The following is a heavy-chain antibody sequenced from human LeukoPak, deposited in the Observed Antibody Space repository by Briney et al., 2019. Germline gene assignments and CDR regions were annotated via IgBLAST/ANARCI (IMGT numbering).Heavy chain of an antibody. D-gene: IGHD4-11*01. Sequence: ASVKVSCKASGYTFGTFDINWVRQATGQGLEWMGWMNPNSGNAGYAQKFQGRVTMTRNTSISTAYLELSNLRSEDTAVYYCTRGFNIYYNKEFDYWGQGTLVTVSS. CDR3: TRGFNIYYNKEFDY. V-gene: IGHV1-8*01. CDR2: MNPNSGNA. CDR1: GYTFGTFD. J-gene: IGHJ4*02.